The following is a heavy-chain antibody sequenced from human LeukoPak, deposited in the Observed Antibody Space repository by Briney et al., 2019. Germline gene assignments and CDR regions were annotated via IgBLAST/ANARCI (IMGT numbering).Heavy chain of an antibody. CDR1: GYTFTSYY. CDR2: INPSGGST. J-gene: IGHJ4*02. Sequence: ASVKVSCKASGYTFTSYYMHWVRQAPGQGLEWMGIINPSGGSTSYAQKFQGRVTMTRDTSTSTVYMELSSLRSEDTAVYYCARKLAAIGSGAWSYYFDYWGQGTLVTVSS. V-gene: IGHV1-46*01. D-gene: IGHD6-19*01. CDR3: ARKLAAIGSGAWSYYFDY.